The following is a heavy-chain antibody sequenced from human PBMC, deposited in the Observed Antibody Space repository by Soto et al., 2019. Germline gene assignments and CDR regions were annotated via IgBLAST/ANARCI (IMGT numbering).Heavy chain of an antibody. V-gene: IGHV1-3*01. D-gene: IGHD2-2*01. J-gene: IGHJ3*02. CDR3: ATAIADDAFDI. CDR1: GYTFTSYA. CDR2: INGGNGNT. Sequence: ASVKVSCKAAGYTFTSYAMHWVRQAPGQRLEWMGWINGGNGNTKYSQKLQGRVTITRDTSATTAYMELSSLRSEDTAVYYCATAIADDAFDIWGRGTMVTVSS.